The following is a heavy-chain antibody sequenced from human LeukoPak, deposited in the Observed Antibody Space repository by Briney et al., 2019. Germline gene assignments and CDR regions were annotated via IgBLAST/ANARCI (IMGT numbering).Heavy chain of an antibody. Sequence: GGSLRLSCAASGFTFSSYAMSWVRQDPGKGLEWLSDISGSGGSTYYADSVKGRFTISRDNSKNTLYLQMNSLRAEDTAVYYCAKEGRGKKDVLRFLEWFPSYYYYGMDVWGQGTTVTVSS. CDR1: GFTFSSYA. CDR2: ISGSGGST. J-gene: IGHJ6*02. V-gene: IGHV3-23*01. CDR3: AKEGRGKKDVLRFLEWFPSYYYYGMDV. D-gene: IGHD3-3*01.